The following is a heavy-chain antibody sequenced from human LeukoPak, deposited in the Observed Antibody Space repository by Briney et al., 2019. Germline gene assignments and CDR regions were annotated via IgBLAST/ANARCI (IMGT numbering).Heavy chain of an antibody. V-gene: IGHV1-69*05. Sequence: SVKLSCKASRATFSSYAISCVRQAPGQGLEWMGGIIPIFGTTNYAQKFQGRVTITTDESTSTAYMELSSLRSEDTAGYYCARAPLLGYCSSTSCSGRYYYYMDVWGKGTTVTVSS. CDR3: ARAPLLGYCSSTSCSGRYYYYMDV. J-gene: IGHJ6*03. D-gene: IGHD2-2*01. CDR1: RATFSSYA. CDR2: IIPIFGTT.